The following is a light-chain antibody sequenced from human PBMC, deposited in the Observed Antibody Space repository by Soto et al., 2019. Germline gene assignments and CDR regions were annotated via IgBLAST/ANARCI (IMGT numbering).Light chain of an antibody. V-gene: IGLV2-14*03. CDR1: SSDVGGYNY. CDR2: DVT. Sequence: SALTQPASVSGSPGQSITISCTGTSSDVGGYNYVSWYQHHPGKAPKLVIYDVTNRPSGVSDRFSGFKSGNTASLTISGLQAEDEADYYCSSYTNSGTLVFGGGTKLTVL. CDR3: SSYTNSGTLV. J-gene: IGLJ2*01.